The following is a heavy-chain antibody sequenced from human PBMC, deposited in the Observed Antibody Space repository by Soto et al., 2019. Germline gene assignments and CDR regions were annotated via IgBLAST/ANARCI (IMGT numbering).Heavy chain of an antibody. CDR2: ISARGGSS. Sequence: VQLLESGGGLVQPGGSLRLSCAASGFSFSSYAMVWVRQAPGKGLEWVSVISARGGSSYFADSVKGRFTISRDNSKNVLSLEMNSLRAEDTAIYFCAKGSIEYSASVDNWGQGTLVPVSS. CDR3: AKGSIEYSASVDN. CDR1: GFSFSSYA. V-gene: IGHV3-23*01. D-gene: IGHD5-12*01. J-gene: IGHJ4*02.